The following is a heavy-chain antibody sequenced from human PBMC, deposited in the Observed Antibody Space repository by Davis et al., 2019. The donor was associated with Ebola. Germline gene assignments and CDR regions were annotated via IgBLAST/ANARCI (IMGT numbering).Heavy chain of an antibody. V-gene: IGHV3-66*02. J-gene: IGHJ4*02. CDR2: VHPAGDT. Sequence: GESLKISCAPSGLSVSTNYMNWVRQAPGKGLEWVSFVHPAGDTFYADSVKGRFTISRDNSKNTLYLQMNSLRAEDTAVYYCARGEYGSGSYYKPPNFGYWGQGTLVTVSS. CDR1: GLSVSTNY. D-gene: IGHD3-10*01. CDR3: ARGEYGSGSYYKPPNFGY.